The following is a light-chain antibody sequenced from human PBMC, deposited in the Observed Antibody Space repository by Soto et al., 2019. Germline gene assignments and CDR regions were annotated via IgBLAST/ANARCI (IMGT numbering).Light chain of an antibody. CDR3: QQYNSYSPET. CDR2: DAS. V-gene: IGKV1-5*01. Sequence: DIQITQAPSPLAASVEKRPTIPFRASQSISTYLNWYQQEPGKAPWLXXYDASSLESGVPSRFSGSGAGTEFTLTITSLQPDDFADYYCQQYNSYSPETFGQGTKVDI. J-gene: IGKJ1*01. CDR1: QSISTY.